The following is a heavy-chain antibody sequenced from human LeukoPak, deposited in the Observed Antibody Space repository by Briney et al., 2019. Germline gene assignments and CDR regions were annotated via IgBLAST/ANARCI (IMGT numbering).Heavy chain of an antibody. CDR1: GYTFTGYY. Sequence: PSASVKVSCKASGYTFTGYYMHWVRQAPGQGLERMGWINPNSGGTNYAQKFQGRVTMTRDTSISTAYMELSRLRSDDTAVYYCARRYCSGGSCYYLDYWGQGTLVTVSS. CDR3: ARRYCSGGSCYYLDY. V-gene: IGHV1-2*02. D-gene: IGHD2-15*01. J-gene: IGHJ4*02. CDR2: INPNSGGT.